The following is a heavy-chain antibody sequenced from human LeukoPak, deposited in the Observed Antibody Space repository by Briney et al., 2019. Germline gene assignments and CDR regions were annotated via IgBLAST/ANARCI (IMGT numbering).Heavy chain of an antibody. CDR1: GGSVSSGSYY. Sequence: TDTLSLTCTVSGGSVSSGSYYWSWIRQPPGKGLEWIVYIYYSGSTNYNPSLKTRVTISGDTSKNQFSLKLSSVTAADTAVYYCARVGWYGGLTKFDYWGQGTLVPVFS. CDR2: IYYSGST. J-gene: IGHJ4*02. CDR3: ARVGWYGGLTKFDY. D-gene: IGHD3-10*01. V-gene: IGHV4-61*01.